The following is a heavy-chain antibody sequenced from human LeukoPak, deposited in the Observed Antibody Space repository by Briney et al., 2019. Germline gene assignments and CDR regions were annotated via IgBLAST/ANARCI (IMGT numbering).Heavy chain of an antibody. CDR1: GGSISSGSYY. CDR2: IYTSGST. CDR3: ARDRGQWPVDWYFDL. Sequence: PSQTLSLTCTVSGGSISSGSYYWSWIRQPAGKGLEWIGRIYTSGSTNYNPSLKSRVTISVDTSKNQFSLKLSSVTAADTAVYCCARDRGQWPVDWYFDLWGRGTLVTVSS. D-gene: IGHD6-19*01. V-gene: IGHV4-61*02. J-gene: IGHJ2*01.